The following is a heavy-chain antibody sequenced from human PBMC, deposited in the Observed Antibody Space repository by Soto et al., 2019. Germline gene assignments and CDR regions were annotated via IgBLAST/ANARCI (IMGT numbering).Heavy chain of an antibody. Sequence: SETLSLICTVSGGSISSSSYYWGWIRQPPGKGLEWIGSIYYSGSTYYNPSLKSRVTISVDTSKNQFSLKLSSVTAADTAVYYCARWARDSSSWKDWFDPWGQGTLVTVPS. CDR1: GGSISSSSYY. J-gene: IGHJ5*02. CDR2: IYYSGST. D-gene: IGHD6-13*01. CDR3: ARWARDSSSWKDWFDP. V-gene: IGHV4-39*01.